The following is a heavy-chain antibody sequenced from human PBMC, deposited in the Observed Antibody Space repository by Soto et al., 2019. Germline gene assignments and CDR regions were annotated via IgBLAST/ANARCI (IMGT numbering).Heavy chain of an antibody. CDR3: PRPHADSNTFFSFLDY. D-gene: IGHD3-22*01. J-gene: IGHJ4*02. CDR2: IFHGGST. CDR1: DGSFSGYY. V-gene: IGHV4-34*12. Sequence: LSLTCAVYDGSFSGYYCRWIRQPPGKGLEWIGDIFHGGSTNYSPSLTSRVTISVDTSKNQFSLELTSVTASDTAVYSCPRPHADSNTFFSFLDYWCQGTLVTVSS.